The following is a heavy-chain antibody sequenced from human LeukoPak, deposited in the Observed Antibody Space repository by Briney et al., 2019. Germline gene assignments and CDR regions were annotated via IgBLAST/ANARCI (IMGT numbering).Heavy chain of an antibody. D-gene: IGHD1-26*01. CDR3: AKDTSGSTSYSYHYGMDV. J-gene: IGHJ6*02. CDR2: ISGSGGNT. CDR1: GFTFSSYA. Sequence: GGSLRLSCVTSGFTFSSYAMSWVRQAPGKGLEWVSVISGSGGNTYYADSVKGRFTISRDNSKSTLYLQMNSLRAEDTAVYYCAKDTSGSTSYSYHYGMDVWGQGTTVTVSS. V-gene: IGHV3-23*01.